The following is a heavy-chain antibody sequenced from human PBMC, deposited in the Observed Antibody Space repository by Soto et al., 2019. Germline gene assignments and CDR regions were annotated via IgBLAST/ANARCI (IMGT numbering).Heavy chain of an antibody. CDR1: GFTFSSYA. CDR3: ARDLREQQPLSYGMDV. Sequence: QVQLVESGGGVVQPGRSLRLSCAASGFTFSSYAMHWVRQAPGKGLEWVAVISYDGSNKYYADSVKGRFTISRDNSKNTLYLQMNSLRAEDTAVYYCARDLREQQPLSYGMDVWGQGTTVTVSS. D-gene: IGHD5-18*01. V-gene: IGHV3-30-3*01. J-gene: IGHJ6*02. CDR2: ISYDGSNK.